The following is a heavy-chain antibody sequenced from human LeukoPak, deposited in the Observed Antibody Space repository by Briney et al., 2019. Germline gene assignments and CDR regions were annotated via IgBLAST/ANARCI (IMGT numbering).Heavy chain of an antibody. V-gene: IGHV3-30*04. J-gene: IGHJ5*01. CDR3: ARGSPKHDS. CDR1: GFTFSSYA. Sequence: GGSLRLSCAASGFTFSSYAMHWVRQAPGKGLEWVTIISYDGTNKYYADSVKGRFTISRDNSKNTLFLQMNSRRAEDTAVYYCARGSPKHDSWGQGTLVTVSS. CDR2: ISYDGTNK.